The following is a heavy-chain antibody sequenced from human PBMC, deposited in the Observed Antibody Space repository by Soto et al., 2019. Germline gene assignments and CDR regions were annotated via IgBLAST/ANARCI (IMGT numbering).Heavy chain of an antibody. CDR2: IIPIFGTA. Sequence: SVKVSCKASGGTFSSYAISWVRQAPGQGLEWMGGIIPIFGTANYAQKFQGRVTITADESTSTAYMELSSLRSEDTAVYYCARAGYYGSGTLGGVNWFDPWGQGTLVTVSS. CDR1: GGTFSSYA. V-gene: IGHV1-69*13. D-gene: IGHD3-10*01. J-gene: IGHJ5*02. CDR3: ARAGYYGSGTLGGVNWFDP.